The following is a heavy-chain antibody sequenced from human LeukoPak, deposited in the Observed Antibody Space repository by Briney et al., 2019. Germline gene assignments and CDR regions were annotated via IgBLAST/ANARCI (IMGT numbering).Heavy chain of an antibody. CDR2: IIPIFGTA. Sequence: SVKVSCKASGGTFSSYAISWVRQAPGQGLEWMGGIIPIFGTANYAQKFQGRVTITADESTSTAYMELSSLRSEDTAVYYCATGGLKPPYYYGMDVWGQGTTVTVSS. V-gene: IGHV1-69*01. CDR3: ATGGLKPPYYYGMDV. CDR1: GGTFSSYA. J-gene: IGHJ6*02. D-gene: IGHD1-14*01.